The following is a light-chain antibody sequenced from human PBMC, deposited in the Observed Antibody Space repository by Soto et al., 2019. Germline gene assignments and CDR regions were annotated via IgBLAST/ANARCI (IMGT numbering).Light chain of an antibody. J-gene: IGLJ2*01. CDR3: AAWDDSLSGVV. Sequence: QSVLTQPPSASGTPGQWVTLSCSGSSSNIGSNFVYWYQQLPGTAPKLLIYRNNQRPSGVPDPVSGSKSGTSASLDLSGLRSEDEDDYDCAAWDDSLSGVVFGGGTKVTVL. V-gene: IGLV1-47*01. CDR1: SSNIGSNF. CDR2: RNN.